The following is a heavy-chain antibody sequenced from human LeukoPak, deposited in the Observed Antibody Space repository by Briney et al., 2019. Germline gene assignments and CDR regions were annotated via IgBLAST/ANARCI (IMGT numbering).Heavy chain of an antibody. V-gene: IGHV4-39*01. CDR2: VYYSGST. Sequence: SETLSLTCTVSGGSMSTSGYYWGWIRQPPGKGLKWIGNVYYSGSTYYNPSLKSRVTISVDTSKNLLSLKLNSVTAADTAVYYCVRRPYASGMFDPWGQGTLVTVSS. CDR1: GGSMSTSGYY. J-gene: IGHJ5*02. D-gene: IGHD3-10*01. CDR3: VRRPYASGMFDP.